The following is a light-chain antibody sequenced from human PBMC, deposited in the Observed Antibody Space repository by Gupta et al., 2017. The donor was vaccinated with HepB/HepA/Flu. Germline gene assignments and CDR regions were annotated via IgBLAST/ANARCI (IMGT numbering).Light chain of an antibody. J-gene: IGLJ1*01. CDR1: SSNSGAGYD. CDR2: GNS. V-gene: IGLV1-40*01. CDR3: QSYDSSLSGSYV. Sequence: QYVLTQPPSVSAAPGQRVTISCTGSSSNSGAGYDVHWYQQLPGTAPKLLIYGNSNRPSGVPDRFSGSKSGTSASLAITGLQAEDEADYYCQSYDSSLSGSYVFGTGTKVTVL.